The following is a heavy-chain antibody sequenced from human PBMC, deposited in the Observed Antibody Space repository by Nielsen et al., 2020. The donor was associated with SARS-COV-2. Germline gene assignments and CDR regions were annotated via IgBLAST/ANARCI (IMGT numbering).Heavy chain of an antibody. Sequence: SETLSLTCAVSGGSISSSNWWSWVRQPPGKGLEWIGEIYHSGSTTYNPSLKSRVTISVDKSKNQFSLKLSSVTAADTAVYYCARGFPVDTAMVTVYYFDYWGQGTLVTVSS. CDR1: GGSISSSNW. CDR3: ARGFPVDTAMVTVYYFDY. D-gene: IGHD5-18*01. CDR2: IYHSGST. V-gene: IGHV4-4*02. J-gene: IGHJ4*02.